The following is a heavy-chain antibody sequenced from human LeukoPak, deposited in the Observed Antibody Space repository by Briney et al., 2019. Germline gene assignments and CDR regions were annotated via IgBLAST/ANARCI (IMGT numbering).Heavy chain of an antibody. CDR1: GGTFSSYA. D-gene: IGHD2-8*02. J-gene: IGHJ4*02. V-gene: IGHV1-69*04. Sequence: GASVKVSCKASGGTFSSYAISWVRQAPGQGLEWMGRIIPILGIANYAQKFQGRVTITADKSTSTAYMELSSLQASDTAMYYCARLGYCSETTCPEVHFEYWGQGTLITVSS. CDR3: ARLGYCSETTCPEVHFEY. CDR2: IIPILGIA.